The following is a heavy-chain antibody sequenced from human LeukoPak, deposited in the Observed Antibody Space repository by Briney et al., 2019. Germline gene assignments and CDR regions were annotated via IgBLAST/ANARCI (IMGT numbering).Heavy chain of an antibody. CDR2: ISAGGTTK. D-gene: IGHD1-1*01. CDR3: AKADSGTGAFDY. CDR1: GFTFSNYA. Sequence: GGSLRLSCAASGFTFSNYAIRWVRQAPGKGLAWVSAISAGGTTKYYADSVKGRFSVSRDNSKNILYLQMNSLRADDTAVYYCAKADSGTGAFDYWGLGSLVTVSS. V-gene: IGHV3-23*01. J-gene: IGHJ4*02.